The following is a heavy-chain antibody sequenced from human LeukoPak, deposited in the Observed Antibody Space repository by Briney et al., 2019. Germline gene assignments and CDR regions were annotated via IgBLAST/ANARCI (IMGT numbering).Heavy chain of an antibody. D-gene: IGHD3-22*01. CDR3: AHIDYYDSGGYSKNPYYFDY. CDR2: IYWNDDK. J-gene: IGHJ4*02. V-gene: IGHV2-5*01. CDR1: GFSLSTSGVG. Sequence: SGPTLVKPTQTLTLTCTFSGFSLSTSGVGVGWIRQPPGKALEWLALIYWNDDKRYSPSLKSRLTITKDTSKNQVVLTMTNMDPVDTATYYCAHIDYYDSGGYSKNPYYFDYWGQGTLVTVSS.